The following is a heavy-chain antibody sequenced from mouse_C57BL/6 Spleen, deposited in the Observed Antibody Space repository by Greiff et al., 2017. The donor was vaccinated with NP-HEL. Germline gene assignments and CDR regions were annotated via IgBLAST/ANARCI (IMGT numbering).Heavy chain of an antibody. Sequence: EVQLVESGGGLVKPGGSLKLSCAASGFTFSDYGMHWVRQAPEKGLEWVAYISSGSSTIYYADTVKGRFTISRDNAKNTLFLQMTSLRSEDTAMYYCARMKAQATPFAYWGQGTLVTVSA. CDR3: ARMKAQATPFAY. CDR1: GFTFSDYG. J-gene: IGHJ3*01. V-gene: IGHV5-17*01. D-gene: IGHD3-2*02. CDR2: ISSGSSTI.